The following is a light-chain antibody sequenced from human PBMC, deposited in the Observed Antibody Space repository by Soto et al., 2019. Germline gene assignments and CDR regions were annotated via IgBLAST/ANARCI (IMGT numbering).Light chain of an antibody. Sequence: QSVLTQPASVSGSPSQSITISCTATSSDFGIYDLVSWYQQHPGKAPKVIIFEGSKRPSGVSNRFSGSTSGNTASLTISGLQAEDEADYHCCSYAGNRTFVFGGGTQLTVL. CDR2: EGS. CDR3: CSYAGNRTFV. J-gene: IGLJ2*01. CDR1: SSDFGIYDL. V-gene: IGLV2-23*03.